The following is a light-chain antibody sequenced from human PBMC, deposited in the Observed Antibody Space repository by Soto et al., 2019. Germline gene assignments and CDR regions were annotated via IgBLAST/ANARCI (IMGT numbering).Light chain of an antibody. CDR3: QQYYSTPWT. V-gene: IGKV4-1*01. J-gene: IGKJ1*01. Sequence: EIVMAQFPETLAVSVGERATTKGRSSQSLLHSPDNRNYLTWYQQKPGQPPKLLIYWASTRQSGVPDRFSGSGSGTDFTLTINSLQAEDVAVYYCQQYYSTPWTFGQGTKVEIK. CDR1: QSLLHSPDNRNY. CDR2: WAS.